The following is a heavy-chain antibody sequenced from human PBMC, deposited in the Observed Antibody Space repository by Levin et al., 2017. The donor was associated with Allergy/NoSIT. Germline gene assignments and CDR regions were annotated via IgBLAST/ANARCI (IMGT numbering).Heavy chain of an antibody. CDR3: ARCTSICYRNSFDF. CDR1: GFIFNTFS. Sequence: LSLTCAASGFIFNTFSMTWVRQAPGKGLEWVSAISGSGADIDNADSMKGRFTISRDNSKNTLYLQMSSLRAEDTAVYYCARCTSICYRNSFDFWGPGTQVTVSS. D-gene: IGHD3-3*02. J-gene: IGHJ4*02. V-gene: IGHV3-23*01. CDR2: ISGSGADI.